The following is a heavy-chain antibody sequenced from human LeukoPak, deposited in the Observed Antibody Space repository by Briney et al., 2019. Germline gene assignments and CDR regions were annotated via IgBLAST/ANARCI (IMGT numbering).Heavy chain of an antibody. CDR1: GGSISSSSYY. CDR3: ARLAGTYAVSWFDP. V-gene: IGHV4-39*01. CDR2: IYYSGST. J-gene: IGHJ5*02. Sequence: SETLSLTCTVSGGSISSSSYYWGWIRQPPGKGLEWIGSIYYSGSTYYNPSLKSRVTISVDTSKNQFSLRLSSVTAADTAVYYCARLAGTYAVSWFDPWGQGTLVTVSS. D-gene: IGHD2-2*01.